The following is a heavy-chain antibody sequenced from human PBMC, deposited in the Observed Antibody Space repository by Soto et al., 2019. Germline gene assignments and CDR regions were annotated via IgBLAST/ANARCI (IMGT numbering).Heavy chain of an antibody. Sequence: ASVKVSCKASGYTFTSYGISRVRQAPGQGLEWMGWISAYNGNTNYAQKLQGRVTMTTDTSTSTAYMELRSLRSDDTAVYYCARDVMDIVATIHWFDPWGQGTLVTVSS. D-gene: IGHD5-12*01. CDR3: ARDVMDIVATIHWFDP. CDR2: ISAYNGNT. J-gene: IGHJ5*02. CDR1: GYTFTSYG. V-gene: IGHV1-18*01.